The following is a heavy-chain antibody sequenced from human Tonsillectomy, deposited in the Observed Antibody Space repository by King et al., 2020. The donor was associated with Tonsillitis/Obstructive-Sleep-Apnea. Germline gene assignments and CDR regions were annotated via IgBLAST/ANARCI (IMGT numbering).Heavy chain of an antibody. CDR3: TRRTVTDGFDT. Sequence: QVQLGVSGIEVKKPGASVKVSCKASGYTFTGYYMHWVRQAPGQGREWMGWINTNNGGTKYAQTFQGRVTVTRDPSISTAYMELSSLRSDDTAVYYCTRRTVTDGFDTWGQGALVTASS. J-gene: IGHJ4*02. D-gene: IGHD4-17*01. CDR1: GYTFTGYY. CDR2: INTNNGGT. V-gene: IGHV1-2*02.